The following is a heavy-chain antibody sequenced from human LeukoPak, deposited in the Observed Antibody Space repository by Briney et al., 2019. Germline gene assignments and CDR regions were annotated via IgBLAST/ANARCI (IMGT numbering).Heavy chain of an antibody. J-gene: IGHJ4*02. Sequence: SETLSLTCAVYGGSFSGYYWSWIRQPPEKGLEWIGEINHSGSTNYNPSLKSRVTISVDTSKNQFSLKLSSVTAADTAVYYCASLGTTGTTFDYWGQGTLVTVSS. V-gene: IGHV4-34*01. CDR1: GGSFSGYY. D-gene: IGHD1-7*01. CDR2: INHSGST. CDR3: ASLGTTGTTFDY.